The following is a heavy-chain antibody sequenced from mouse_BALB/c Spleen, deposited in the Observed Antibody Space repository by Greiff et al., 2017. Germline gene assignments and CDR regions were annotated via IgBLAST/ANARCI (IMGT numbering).Heavy chain of an antibody. CDR1: GFSLTSYG. CDR3: ARAGYYVNYAMDY. V-gene: IGHV2-9*02. Sequence: QVQLKESGPGLVAPSQSLSITCTVSGFSLTSYGVHWVRQPPGKGLEWLVVIWAGGSTNYNSALMSRLSISKDNSKSQVFLKMNSLQTDDTAMYYCARAGYYVNYAMDYWGQGTSVTVSS. CDR2: IWAGGST. D-gene: IGHD2-3*01. J-gene: IGHJ4*01.